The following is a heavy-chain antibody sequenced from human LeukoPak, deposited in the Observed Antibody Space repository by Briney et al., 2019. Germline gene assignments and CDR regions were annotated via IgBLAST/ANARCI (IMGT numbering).Heavy chain of an antibody. Sequence: SETLSLTCTVSGGSISTNSYYWGWIRQPPGKGLEWIGSISYSGSTHYNPSLKSRVTIFVDTSKNQFSLKLSSVTAADTAVYYCARRRDGYNEDFFDYWGQGTLVTVSS. V-gene: IGHV4-39*01. CDR3: ARRRDGYNEDFFDY. J-gene: IGHJ4*02. CDR2: ISYSGST. D-gene: IGHD5-24*01. CDR1: GGSISTNSYY.